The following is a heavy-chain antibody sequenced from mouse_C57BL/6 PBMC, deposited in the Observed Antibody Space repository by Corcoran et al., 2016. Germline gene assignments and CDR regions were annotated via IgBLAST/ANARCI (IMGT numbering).Heavy chain of an antibody. Sequence: QIQLVQSGPELKKPGETVKISCKASGYTFTTYGMSWVKQAPGKGLKWMGWIHTYSGVPTYADDFKGRFAFSLETSASTAYLQINNLKNEDTATYFCARSVLRDWYFDVCGTGTTVTVSS. CDR2: IHTYSGVP. CDR1: GYTFTTYG. V-gene: IGHV9-3*01. D-gene: IGHD1-1*01. CDR3: ARSVLRDWYFDV. J-gene: IGHJ1*03.